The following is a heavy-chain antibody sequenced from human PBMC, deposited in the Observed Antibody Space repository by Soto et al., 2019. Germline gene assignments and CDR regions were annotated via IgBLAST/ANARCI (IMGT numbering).Heavy chain of an antibody. CDR3: ARDRSDSSRADSFDI. CDR2: MSYDGTKE. Sequence: SLRLSCAASGFTLTTYGMHWVRQAPGKGLEWVAAMSYDGTKEYYADSVKGRFTISRDSSRNTLFLQLNSLRAEDTAVYYCARDRSDSSRADSFDIWGQGTMVTVSS. V-gene: IGHV3-30*03. D-gene: IGHD6-25*01. CDR1: GFTLTTYG. J-gene: IGHJ3*02.